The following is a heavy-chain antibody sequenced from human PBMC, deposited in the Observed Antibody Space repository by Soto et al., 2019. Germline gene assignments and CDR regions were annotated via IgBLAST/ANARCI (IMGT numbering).Heavy chain of an antibody. CDR3: ARASYFRPSGSYYFVS. J-gene: IGHJ4*02. Sequence: QVQLQESGPGLVKPSQTLSLTCTVSDDSLTTNKYAWTWIRQNPEKGQEWIGYLYSNGNTRSSPSLLSRVSMSVETSKSHFALGLSSVTAADTAVYCCARASYFRPSGSYYFVSWGQGTLVTVSA. CDR1: DDSLTTNKYA. D-gene: IGHD3-10*01. CDR2: LYSNGNT. V-gene: IGHV4-31*03.